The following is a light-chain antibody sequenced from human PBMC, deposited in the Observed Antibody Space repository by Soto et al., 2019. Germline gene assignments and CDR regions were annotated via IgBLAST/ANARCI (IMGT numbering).Light chain of an antibody. CDR1: SSNIGSNS. V-gene: IGLV1-44*01. CDR2: SRN. CDR3: LVWDDSLNGYV. Sequence: QFVLTQPPSASGTPGQRVTISCSGSSSNIGSNSVNWYQQFPGTAPKLLIYSRNQRPSGVPDRFSGSKSGTSASLAINGLQSEDEADYYCLVWDDSLNGYVFGTGTKVTVL. J-gene: IGLJ1*01.